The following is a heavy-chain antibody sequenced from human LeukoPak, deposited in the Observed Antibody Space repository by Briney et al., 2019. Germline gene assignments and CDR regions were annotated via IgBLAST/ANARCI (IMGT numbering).Heavy chain of an antibody. CDR2: IIPIFGTA. Sequence: GSSVKISCKASGGTFSSYAISWVRQAPGEGVEWMGGIIPIFGTANYAQKFRGRVPITADEFTRTAYMAMSSLRSEDRAVYYCAREPPLRGSSGDYCYYMDVWGKGTTVTVSS. V-gene: IGHV1-69*01. D-gene: IGHD4-17*01. CDR1: GGTFSSYA. J-gene: IGHJ6*03. CDR3: AREPPLRGSSGDYCYYMDV.